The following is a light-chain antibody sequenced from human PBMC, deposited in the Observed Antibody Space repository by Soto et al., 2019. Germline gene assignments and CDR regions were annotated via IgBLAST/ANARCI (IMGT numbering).Light chain of an antibody. V-gene: IGKV1-5*01. CDR1: QSISSW. CDR2: DAS. J-gene: IGKJ3*01. CDR3: QQYNSPFT. Sequence: DIQMTQSPSTLSASVGDRVTITCRASQSISSWLAWYQQKPGKAPKLLIYDASSLESGVPSRFSGSGSGTEFPLTISSLQPDDFATYYCQQYNSPFTFGPGTKWISN.